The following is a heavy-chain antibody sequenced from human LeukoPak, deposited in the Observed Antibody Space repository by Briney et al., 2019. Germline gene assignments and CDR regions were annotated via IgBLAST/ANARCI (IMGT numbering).Heavy chain of an antibody. CDR2: INHSGST. CDR3: ARVPYYYDQDFDY. CDR1: GGSFSGYY. Sequence: KPSETLSLTCAVYGGSFSGYYWSWIRQPPGKGLEWIGEINHSGSTNYNPSLKSRVTISVDTSKNQFSLKLSSVTAADTAVYYCARVPYYYDQDFDYWGQGTLVTVSS. V-gene: IGHV4-34*01. D-gene: IGHD3-22*01. J-gene: IGHJ4*02.